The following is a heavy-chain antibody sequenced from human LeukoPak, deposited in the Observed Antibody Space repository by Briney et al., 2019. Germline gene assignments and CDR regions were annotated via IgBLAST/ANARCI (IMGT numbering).Heavy chain of an antibody. Sequence: ASVKVSCKASGYTFTGYYMHWVRQAPGQGLEWMGWINPNSGGTNYAQKFQGGVTMTRDTSISTAYMELSRLRSDDTAVYYCARDGITMVRGVIDNFDYWGQGTLVTVSS. CDR1: GYTFTGYY. J-gene: IGHJ4*02. D-gene: IGHD3-10*01. V-gene: IGHV1-2*02. CDR3: ARDGITMVRGVIDNFDY. CDR2: INPNSGGT.